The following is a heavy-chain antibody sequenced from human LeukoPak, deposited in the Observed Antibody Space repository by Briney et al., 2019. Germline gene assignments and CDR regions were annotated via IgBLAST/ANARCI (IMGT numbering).Heavy chain of an antibody. J-gene: IGHJ4*02. Sequence: KTGGSLRLSCAASGFTFNTYSMNWVRQAPGKGLEWVSFIFSSSTYIYYTDSVKGRFTISRDNAKNSLYLQMNSLRAEDTAVYYCARGHGRGYSSRPGYWGPGTLVTVSS. CDR1: GFTFNTYS. V-gene: IGHV3-21*01. D-gene: IGHD6-13*01. CDR2: IFSSSTYI. CDR3: ARGHGRGYSSRPGY.